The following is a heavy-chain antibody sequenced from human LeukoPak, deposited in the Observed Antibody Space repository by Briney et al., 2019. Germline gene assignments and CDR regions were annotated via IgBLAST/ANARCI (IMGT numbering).Heavy chain of an antibody. CDR2: IYHSGST. CDR1: GGSISSGGYY. V-gene: IGHV4-30-2*01. CDR3: ARGVGATKEFDY. Sequence: SETPSLTCTVSGGSISSGGYYWSWIRQPPGKGLEWIGYIYHSGSTYYNPSLKSRVTISVDRSKNQFSLKLSSVTAADTAVYYCARGVGATKEFDYWGQGTLVTVSS. D-gene: IGHD1-26*01. J-gene: IGHJ4*02.